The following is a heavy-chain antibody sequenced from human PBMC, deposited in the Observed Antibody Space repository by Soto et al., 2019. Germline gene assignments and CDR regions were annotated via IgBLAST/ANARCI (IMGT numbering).Heavy chain of an antibody. J-gene: IGHJ4*02. V-gene: IGHV4-30-2*02. D-gene: IGHD2-15*01. CDR1: GGSISSGGYS. CDR2: IYHSGST. CDR3: ARRFCSGGSCSFDY. Sequence: SETLSLTCAVSGGSISSGGYSWSWIRQPPGKGLEWIGYIYHSGSTYYNPSLKSRVTISVDRSKNQISMKLSSVTAADTAVYYCARRFCSGGSCSFDYWGQGTLVTVSS.